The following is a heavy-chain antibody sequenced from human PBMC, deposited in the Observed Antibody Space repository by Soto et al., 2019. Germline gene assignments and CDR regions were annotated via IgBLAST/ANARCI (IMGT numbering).Heavy chain of an antibody. J-gene: IGHJ6*02. Sequence: KRGESLKISCQGSGYNFASYWISWVRQMPGKGLEWMGRIDPIDSYTNYSPSFQGHVTTSAEKSISTAYLQWSSLKASDTAMYYCARRYCSRASCPRNYYGMDVWGQGTTVTGYS. CDR3: ARRYCSRASCPRNYYGMDV. CDR2: IDPIDSYT. V-gene: IGHV5-10-1*01. CDR1: GYNFASYW. D-gene: IGHD2-2*01.